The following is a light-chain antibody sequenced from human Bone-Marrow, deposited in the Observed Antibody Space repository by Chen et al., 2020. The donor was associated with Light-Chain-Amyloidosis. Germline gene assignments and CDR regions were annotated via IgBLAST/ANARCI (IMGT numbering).Light chain of an antibody. Sequence: CAADPLPSQYASWYHKNPGLAPVLVRHRDTERPSVISERCPGSSSGTTATLTISGVQAEDEADYHCQSADSSGTYEMIFGGGTKLTVL. CDR1: PLPSQY. CDR2: RDT. V-gene: IGLV3-25*03. J-gene: IGLJ2*01. CDR3: QSADSSGTYEMI.